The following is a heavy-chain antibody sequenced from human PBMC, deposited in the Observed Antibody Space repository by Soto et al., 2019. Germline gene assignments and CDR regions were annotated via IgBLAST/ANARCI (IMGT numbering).Heavy chain of an antibody. V-gene: IGHV4-34*01. CDR1: GRSFSGYY. Sequence: SETLSLTCAVYGRSFSGYYRRWIRQSPRKRQERIGEINHSGSTTYNPSLKSRVTISVDTSKNQFSLKLSSVTAAGTAVYYCARSLREGDHYHYMWGSYRYDAFDIWGQGTMVTVSS. CDR2: INHSGST. D-gene: IGHD3-16*02. J-gene: IGHJ3*02. CDR3: ARSLREGDHYHYMWGSYRYDAFDI.